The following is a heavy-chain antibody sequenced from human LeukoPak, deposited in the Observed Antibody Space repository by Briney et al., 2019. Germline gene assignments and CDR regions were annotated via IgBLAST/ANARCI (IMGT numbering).Heavy chain of an antibody. CDR2: IHYTGST. D-gene: IGHD6-13*01. V-gene: IGHV4-30-4*01. Sequence: PSQTLSLTCTVSGGSISSGDYYWSWIRQPPGKGLEWIGYIHYTGSTYYNPSLRSRVTISVDTSKNQFSLKLSSVTAADTAVYYCARRPQQNWFDPWGQGTLVTVSS. CDR3: ARRPQQNWFDP. J-gene: IGHJ5*02. CDR1: GGSISSGDYY.